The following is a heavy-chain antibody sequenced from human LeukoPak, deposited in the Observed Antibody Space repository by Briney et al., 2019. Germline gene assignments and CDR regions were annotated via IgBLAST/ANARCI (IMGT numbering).Heavy chain of an antibody. CDR3: AREATYRGGWFDP. CDR2: IYYSGST. CDR1: GGSISSYY. Sequence: SETLSLTCTVSGGSISSYYWSWIRQPPGKGLEWIGYIYYSGSTNYNPSLKSRVTISVDTSKNQFSLKLSSVTAADTAVYYCAREATYRGGWFDPWGQGTLVTVSS. D-gene: IGHD1-26*01. V-gene: IGHV4-59*01. J-gene: IGHJ5*02.